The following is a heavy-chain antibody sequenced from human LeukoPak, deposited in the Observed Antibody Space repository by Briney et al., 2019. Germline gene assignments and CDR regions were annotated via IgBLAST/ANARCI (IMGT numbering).Heavy chain of an antibody. CDR2: ISSSSSYI. Sequence: GGSPRLSCAASVFTFSSYSINWVRQAPGKGLEWASSISSSSSYIYYADSVKGRFTISRDNAKNSLYLQMNSLRAEDTAVYYGAREGVAVAATDYGGQGTRVTVPS. D-gene: IGHD6-19*01. J-gene: IGHJ4*02. CDR3: AREGVAVAATDY. V-gene: IGHV3-21*01. CDR1: VFTFSSYS.